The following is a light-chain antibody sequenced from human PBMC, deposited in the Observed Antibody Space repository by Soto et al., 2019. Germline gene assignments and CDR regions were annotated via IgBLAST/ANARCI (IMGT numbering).Light chain of an antibody. J-gene: IGKJ2*01. CDR3: QQYDNWPPKYT. CDR2: GAS. Sequence: EIVMTQSPVTLSVSPGERATLSCRASQSVRSNLAGYQQKPGQAPMLLIYGASTRATGIPPSFSGSGSGTEFNLTISTLQSEDFPVYYCQQYDNWPPKYTFGQGTKLEIK. V-gene: IGKV3-15*01. CDR1: QSVRSN.